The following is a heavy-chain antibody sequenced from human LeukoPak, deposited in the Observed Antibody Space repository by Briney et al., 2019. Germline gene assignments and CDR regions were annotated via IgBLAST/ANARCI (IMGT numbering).Heavy chain of an antibody. V-gene: IGHV3-30-3*01. CDR2: ISYDGSNK. Sequence: GGSLRLSCAASGFTFSSYAMHWVRQAPGKGLEWVAVISYDGSNKYYADSVKGRFTISRDNSKNTLYLQMNSLRAEDTAVYYCARDLRYCSSTSCWGQGTLVTVSP. J-gene: IGHJ4*02. CDR3: ARDLRYCSSTSC. CDR1: GFTFSSYA. D-gene: IGHD2-2*01.